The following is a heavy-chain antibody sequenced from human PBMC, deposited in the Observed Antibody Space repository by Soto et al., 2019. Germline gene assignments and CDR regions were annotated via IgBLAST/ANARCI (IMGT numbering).Heavy chain of an antibody. J-gene: IGHJ6*02. CDR2: IGESGTPT. CDR1: GFIFSSYA. D-gene: IGHD5-18*01. Sequence: EVQLLESGGGLVQPGGSLRLSCAASGFIFSSYAMKWVRQAPGKGLEWVSLIGESGTPTYYADSVKGRFTISRDNSGNTLFLEMYSLRAEDTAVYYCARYIPGVRYYGMDVWGQRTTVTVSS. CDR3: ARYIPGVRYYGMDV. V-gene: IGHV3-23*01.